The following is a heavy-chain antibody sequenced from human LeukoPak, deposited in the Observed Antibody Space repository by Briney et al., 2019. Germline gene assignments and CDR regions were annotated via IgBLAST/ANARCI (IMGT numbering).Heavy chain of an antibody. CDR1: GGSISSSSYY. J-gene: IGHJ5*02. CDR2: IYYSGST. V-gene: IGHV4-39*01. D-gene: IGHD1-1*01. Sequence: SETLSLTCTVSGGSISSSSYYWGWIRQPPGKGLEWIGSIYYSGSTYYNPSLKSRVTISVDTSKNQSSLKLSSVTAADTAVYYCARHGTSGTNLNWFDPWGQGTLVTVSS. CDR3: ARHGTSGTNLNWFDP.